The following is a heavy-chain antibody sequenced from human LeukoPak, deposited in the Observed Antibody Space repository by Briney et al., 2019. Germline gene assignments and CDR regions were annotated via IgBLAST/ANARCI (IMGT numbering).Heavy chain of an antibody. CDR1: GYVFTNYA. Sequence: ASVKVSCKASGYVFTNYAINWVRQAPGQGLEWMGWINTNTGNPTYAQDFTGRFAFSLDTSVSTAFLQISSLQAEDTAVYYCARELYRNGWPMFDTWGQGTLVTVSS. CDR3: ARELYRNGWPMFDT. CDR2: INTNTGNP. D-gene: IGHD6-19*01. J-gene: IGHJ5*02. V-gene: IGHV7-4-1*02.